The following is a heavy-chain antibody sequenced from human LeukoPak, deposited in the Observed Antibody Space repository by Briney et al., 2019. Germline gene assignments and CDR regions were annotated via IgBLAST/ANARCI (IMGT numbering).Heavy chain of an antibody. V-gene: IGHV3-23*01. CDR1: GFTFSSYA. J-gene: IGHJ6*03. CDR3: AKDGGIKGRSTSYYYYYMDV. CDR2: ISGSGGST. Sequence: GGSLRLSCAASGFTFSSYAMSWVRQAPGKGLEWVSAISGSGGSTYYADSVKGRFTISRDNSKNTLYLQMNSLRAEDTAVYYCAKDGGIKGRSTSYYYYYMDVWGKGTTVTVSS. D-gene: IGHD4-23*01.